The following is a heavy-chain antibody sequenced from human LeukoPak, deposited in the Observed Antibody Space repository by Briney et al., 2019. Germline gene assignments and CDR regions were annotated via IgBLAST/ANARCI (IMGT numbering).Heavy chain of an antibody. V-gene: IGHV4-59*11. J-gene: IGHJ4*02. CDR1: GGSISSHY. CDR2: VFYSGST. D-gene: IGHD2-2*02. Sequence: SETLSLTCTVSGGSISSHYWSWIRQPPGKGLEWIGYVFYSGSTNYNPSLKSRVTISLDTSKNQFSLNLSSVTAADTAVYYCASLSEHCSSTCCYTDFDYWGQGTLVTVSS. CDR3: ASLSEHCSSTCCYTDFDY.